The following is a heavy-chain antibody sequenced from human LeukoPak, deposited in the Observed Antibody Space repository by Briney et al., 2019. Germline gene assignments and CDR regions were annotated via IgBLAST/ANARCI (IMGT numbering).Heavy chain of an antibody. D-gene: IGHD6-6*01. Sequence: GGSLRLSCAASGFTFSSYWMHWVRRAPGKGLVWVSRINTDGSSTSYADSVKGRFTISRDNAKNTLYLQMNSLRAEDTAVYYCARVIAAPPFDYWGQGTLVTVSS. V-gene: IGHV3-74*01. J-gene: IGHJ4*02. CDR3: ARVIAAPPFDY. CDR1: GFTFSSYW. CDR2: INTDGSST.